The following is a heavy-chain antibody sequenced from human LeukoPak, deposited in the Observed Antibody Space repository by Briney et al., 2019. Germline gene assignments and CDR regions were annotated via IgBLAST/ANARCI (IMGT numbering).Heavy chain of an antibody. J-gene: IGHJ4*02. CDR1: GYTFTGYY. D-gene: IGHD5-24*01. V-gene: IGHV1-2*06. CDR3: ARDNYDGYRGGVDY. Sequence: ASVKVSCKASGYTFTGYYMHWVRQAPGQGLEWMGRINPNSGGTNYAQKFQGRVTMTRDTSTSTAYMELSRLRSDDTAVYYCARDNYDGYRGGVDYWGQGTLVTVSS. CDR2: INPNSGGT.